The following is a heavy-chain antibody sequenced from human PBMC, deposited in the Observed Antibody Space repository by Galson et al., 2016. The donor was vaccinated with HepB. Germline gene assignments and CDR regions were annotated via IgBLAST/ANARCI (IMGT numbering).Heavy chain of an antibody. CDR1: GFTFSSYA. V-gene: IGHV3-23*01. Sequence: SLRLSCAASGFTFSSYAMSWVRQAPGKGLEWVSAISGGGGSTFYADSVKGRFTISRDNSKNTVYLQMNSLRAEDTAVYYCARGMYYYDSSGYPGPLDYWGQGTLVTVSP. J-gene: IGHJ4*02. D-gene: IGHD3-22*01. CDR3: ARGMYYYDSSGYPGPLDY. CDR2: ISGGGGST.